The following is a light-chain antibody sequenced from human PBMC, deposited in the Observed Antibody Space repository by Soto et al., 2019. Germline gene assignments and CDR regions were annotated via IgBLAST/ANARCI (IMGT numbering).Light chain of an antibody. CDR3: SSYTSSSTLLYV. CDR1: SSDVGGYNY. V-gene: IGLV2-14*01. J-gene: IGLJ1*01. Sequence: QSALTQPASVSGSPGQSITISCTGTSSDVGGYNYVSWYHQHPGKAPKLMIYAVSNRPSGVPNRFSGSKSGNTASLTISGLQAEDEADYYGSSYTSSSTLLYVFGTGTKVAVL. CDR2: AVS.